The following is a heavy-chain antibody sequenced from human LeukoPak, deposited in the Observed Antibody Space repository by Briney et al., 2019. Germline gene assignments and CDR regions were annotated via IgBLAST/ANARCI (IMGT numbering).Heavy chain of an antibody. CDR1: GYTFTGYY. CDR3: ARETRCSGGSCYSFDY. Sequence: ASVKVSCKASGYTFTGYYMHWVRQAPGQGLEWMGWINPNSGGTNYAQKFQARVTMTRDTSISTAYMELSRLRSDDTAVYYCARETRCSGGSCYSFDYWGQGTLVTVSS. D-gene: IGHD2-15*01. CDR2: INPNSGGT. V-gene: IGHV1-2*02. J-gene: IGHJ4*02.